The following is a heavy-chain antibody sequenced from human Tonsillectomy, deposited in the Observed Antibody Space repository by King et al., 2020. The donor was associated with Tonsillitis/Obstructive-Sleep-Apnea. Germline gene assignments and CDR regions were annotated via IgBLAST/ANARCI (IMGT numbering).Heavy chain of an antibody. CDR3: ARHSGGYYDFWSGYSPRIDAFDI. D-gene: IGHD3-3*01. V-gene: IGHV4-39*01. CDR2: IYYSGST. J-gene: IGHJ3*02. CDR1: GGSISSSSYY. Sequence: QLQESGPGLVKPSETLSLTCTVSGGSISSSSYYWGWIRQPPGKGLEWIGSIYYSGSTYYNPSLKSRVTISVYTSKNQFSLKLSSVTAADTAGYYCARHSGGYYDFWSGYSPRIDAFDIWGQGTMVTVSS.